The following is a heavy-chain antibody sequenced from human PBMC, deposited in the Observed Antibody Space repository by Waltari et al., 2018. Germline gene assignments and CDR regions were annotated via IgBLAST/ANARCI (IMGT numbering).Heavy chain of an antibody. CDR3: AKDRYGWGGYSDS. Sequence: QVQLVESGGGVVQPGRSLRLSCAASGFTFSSYAMHWVRQAPGKGLEWVAVISHDGSSKKYVEAGKGLFTISRDNDKDTLYLQVTSLRAEDTAVYYCAKDRYGWGGYSDSWGQGTLVTVSS. CDR1: GFTFSSYA. V-gene: IGHV3-30*18. CDR2: ISHDGSSK. J-gene: IGHJ4*02. D-gene: IGHD3-10*01.